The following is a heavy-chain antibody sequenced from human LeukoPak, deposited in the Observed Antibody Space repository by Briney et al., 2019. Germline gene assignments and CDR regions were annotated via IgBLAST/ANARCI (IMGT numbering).Heavy chain of an antibody. CDR3: AREGDYYDSSGQVGDDAFDI. V-gene: IGHV4-59*01. CDR1: GGSISSYY. Sequence: SETLSLTCTVSGGSISSYYWSWIRQPPGKGLEWIGYIYYSGSTNYNPSLKSRVTISVDTSKNQFSLKLSSVTAADTAVYYCAREGDYYDSSGQVGDDAFDIWGQGTMVTVSS. D-gene: IGHD3-22*01. J-gene: IGHJ3*02. CDR2: IYYSGST.